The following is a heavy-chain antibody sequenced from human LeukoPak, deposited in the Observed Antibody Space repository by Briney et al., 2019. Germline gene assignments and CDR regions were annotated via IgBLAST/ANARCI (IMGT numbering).Heavy chain of an antibody. D-gene: IGHD6-19*01. CDR2: ISYDGSNK. CDR3: ARDGSGWYY. J-gene: IGHJ4*02. CDR1: GFTFSSYA. V-gene: IGHV3-30-3*01. Sequence: GGSLRLSCAASGFTFSSYAMHWVRQAPGKGLEWVAVISYDGSNKYYADSVKGRFTISRDNSKNTLYLQMNSLRAEDTAVYYCARDGSGWYYRGQGTLVTVSS.